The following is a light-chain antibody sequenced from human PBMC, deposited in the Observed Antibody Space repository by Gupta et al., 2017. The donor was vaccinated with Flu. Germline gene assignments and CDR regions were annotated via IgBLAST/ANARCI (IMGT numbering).Light chain of an antibody. Sequence: STTSSCPETSSDIGSYNYVSWYQQHPGQAPNLLIYGVTNRPAGVPNRFSASKSGDTASLTISGLQEEDEADYYCSSGISSSTLVFGGGTKLTVL. CDR2: GVT. CDR3: SSGISSSTLV. V-gene: IGLV2-14*01. CDR1: SSDIGSYNY. J-gene: IGLJ2*01.